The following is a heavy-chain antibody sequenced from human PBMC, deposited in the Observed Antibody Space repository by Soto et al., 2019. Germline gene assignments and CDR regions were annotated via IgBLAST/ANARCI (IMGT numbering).Heavy chain of an antibody. D-gene: IGHD1-26*01. J-gene: IGHJ6*02. Sequence: EVQLVESGGGLVQPGGSLRLSCAASGFTVTSYWMSWVRQAPGKGLEWVANIKKDGSEKYYVDSVKGRFTISRDNAKNSLYLQMNSLRVEDTAVYYCASSYYSLPYYYYNMDVWGQGTTVTVSS. CDR2: IKKDGSEK. V-gene: IGHV3-7*03. CDR1: GFTVTSYW. CDR3: ASSYYSLPYYYYNMDV.